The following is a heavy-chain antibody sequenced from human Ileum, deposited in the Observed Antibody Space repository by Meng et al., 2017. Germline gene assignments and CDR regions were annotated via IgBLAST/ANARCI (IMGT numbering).Heavy chain of an antibody. CDR1: GFTLSSHE. Sequence: GESLKTSCAAPGFTLSSHEMNWVRQAPGKGLEWISYISSSGSPIFYADSVKGRFTISRDNAKNSLYLQMNSLRAEDTAVYYCASGGPGYYYYGMDVWGQGTTVTVSS. CDR3: ASGGPGYYYYGMDV. J-gene: IGHJ6*02. V-gene: IGHV3-48*03. D-gene: IGHD7-27*01. CDR2: ISSSGSPI.